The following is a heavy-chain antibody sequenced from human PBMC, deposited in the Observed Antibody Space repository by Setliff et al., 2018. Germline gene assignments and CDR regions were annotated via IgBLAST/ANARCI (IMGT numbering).Heavy chain of an antibody. D-gene: IGHD3-3*01. V-gene: IGHV4-39*07. CDR3: ARAPITGFGMWGAFDI. CDR2: IYYSGST. J-gene: IGHJ3*02. CDR1: GGSISSSSYY. Sequence: SETLSLTCTVSGGSISSSSYYWGWVRQPPGKGLEWIGAIYYSGSTYYNPSLKSRVTISLDTSKNQFSLKMSSVTAADTAVYYCARAPITGFGMWGAFDIWGQGTMVTVSS.